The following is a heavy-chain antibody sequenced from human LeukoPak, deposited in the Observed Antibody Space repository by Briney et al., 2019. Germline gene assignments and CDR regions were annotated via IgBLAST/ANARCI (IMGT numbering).Heavy chain of an antibody. CDR3: AKGQQWLVLGYY. CDR2: ISGSGGST. Sequence: PGGSLRLSCAASGFTFSSYAMSWVRQAPGKGLEWVSAISGSGGSTYYADSVKGRFTISRDNSKDTLYLQMNSLRAEDTAVYYCAKGQQWLVLGYYWGQGTLVTVSS. J-gene: IGHJ4*02. CDR1: GFTFSSYA. V-gene: IGHV3-23*01. D-gene: IGHD6-19*01.